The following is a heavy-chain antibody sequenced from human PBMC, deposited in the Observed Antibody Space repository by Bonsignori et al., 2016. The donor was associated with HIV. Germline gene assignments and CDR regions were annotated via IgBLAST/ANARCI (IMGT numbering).Heavy chain of an antibody. CDR2: MNPNSGNT. J-gene: IGHJ6*03. V-gene: IGHV1-8*01. D-gene: IGHD2-2*01. CDR3: ARNLYPRRDMDV. Sequence: WVRQAPGQGLEWMGWMNPNSGNTGYAQKFQGRVTMTRNTSITTAYMELSSLRSVDTAVYFCARNLYPRRDMDVWGKGTTVTVSS.